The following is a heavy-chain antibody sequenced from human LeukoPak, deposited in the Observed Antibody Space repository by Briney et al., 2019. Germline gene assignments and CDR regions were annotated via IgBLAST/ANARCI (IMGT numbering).Heavy chain of an antibody. CDR1: GFTLSSYW. CDR3: ASKEVFDY. CDR2: INSDGRST. J-gene: IGHJ4*02. V-gene: IGHV3-74*01. Sequence: GGTLRLSCAASGFTLSSYWMHWVRQAPGKGLVWVSGINSDGRSTRYADSVKGRFTISRDNAKNTLYLQMNSLRAEDTAVYYCASKEVFDYWGQGTLVTVSS.